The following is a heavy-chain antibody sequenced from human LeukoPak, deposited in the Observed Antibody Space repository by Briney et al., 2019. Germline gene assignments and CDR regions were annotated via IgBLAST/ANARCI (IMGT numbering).Heavy chain of an antibody. CDR1: GFTFRDYN. D-gene: IGHD5-12*01. J-gene: IGHJ4*02. Sequence: GGSLRLSCAASGFTFRDYNMNWVRQAPGKGLEWVSYNTDSGSTIHYADSVNGRFTISRDNAKNSLYLQMNSLRAEDTAVYYCAREGRVSGYDFDCWGQGTLVTVSS. V-gene: IGHV3-11*04. CDR3: AREGRVSGYDFDC. CDR2: NTDSGSTI.